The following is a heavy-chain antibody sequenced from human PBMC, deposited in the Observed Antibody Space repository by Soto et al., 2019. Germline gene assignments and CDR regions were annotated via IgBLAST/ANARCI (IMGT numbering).Heavy chain of an antibody. V-gene: IGHV6-1*01. CDR2: TFYRSKWYT. CDR1: GDSVSSNSAA. J-gene: IGHJ4*02. Sequence: SPTLSLTCAISGDSVSSNSAAWNWIRQSPSRGLEWLGRTFYRSKWYTDYAVSVKSRITVSPDTSKNQFYLQLNSVTPEDTAVYYCATWRFDYWGQGALVTVSS. CDR3: ATWRFDY.